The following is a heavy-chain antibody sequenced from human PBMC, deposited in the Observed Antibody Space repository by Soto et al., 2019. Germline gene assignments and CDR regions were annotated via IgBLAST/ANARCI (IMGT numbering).Heavy chain of an antibody. J-gene: IGHJ3*02. V-gene: IGHV3-33*01. CDR2: IWYDGSNK. CDR3: ATEGYGLDAFDI. Sequence: GWSLRLSCAASGFTFSSYGMHWVRQAPGKGLEWVAVIWYDGSNKYYADSVKGRFTISRDNSKNTLYLQMNSLGAEDTAVYYCATEGYGLDAFDIWGQGTMVTASS. D-gene: IGHD5-18*01. CDR1: GFTFSSYG.